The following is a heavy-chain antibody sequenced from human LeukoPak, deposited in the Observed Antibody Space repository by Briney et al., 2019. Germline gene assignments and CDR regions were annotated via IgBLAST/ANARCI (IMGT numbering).Heavy chain of an antibody. J-gene: IGHJ3*02. D-gene: IGHD3-22*01. Sequence: GGSLRLSCAASGFTFSSYSMNWVRQAPGKGLEWVSSISSSSRYINFVDSVKGRFTISRDNAKNSLYLQMHSLRAEDTAVYYCARGRYYDSSGHPDAFDIWGQGTMVTVSS. CDR1: GFTFSSYS. V-gene: IGHV3-21*01. CDR2: ISSSSRYI. CDR3: ARGRYYDSSGHPDAFDI.